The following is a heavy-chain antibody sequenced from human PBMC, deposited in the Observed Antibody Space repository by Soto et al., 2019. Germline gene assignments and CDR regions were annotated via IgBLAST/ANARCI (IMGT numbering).Heavy chain of an antibody. D-gene: IGHD6-19*01. Sequence: GGSLRLSCAASGFTVSSNYMSWVRQAPEKGLELVSVIYSGGSTYYADSVKGRFTISRHNSKNTLYLQMNSLRAEDTAVYYCASYRGSIAVAGLDAFDIWGQGTMVTVSS. CDR1: GFTVSSNY. V-gene: IGHV3-53*04. CDR3: ASYRGSIAVAGLDAFDI. J-gene: IGHJ3*02. CDR2: IYSGGST.